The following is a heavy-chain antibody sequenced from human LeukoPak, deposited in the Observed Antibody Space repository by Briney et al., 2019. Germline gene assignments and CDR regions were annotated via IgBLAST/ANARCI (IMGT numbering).Heavy chain of an antibody. J-gene: IGHJ4*02. D-gene: IGHD3-10*01. V-gene: IGHV1-18*01. CDR3: ARGPNLESLLWFGERRDETVADLDY. CDR1: GYTFTSYG. Sequence: ASVKVSCKASGYTFTSYGISWVRQAPGQGLEWMGWISAYNGNTNYAQKLQGRVTMTTDTSASTAYMELRSLRSDDTAVYYCARGPNLESLLWFGERRDETVADLDYWGQGTLVTVSS. CDR2: ISAYNGNT.